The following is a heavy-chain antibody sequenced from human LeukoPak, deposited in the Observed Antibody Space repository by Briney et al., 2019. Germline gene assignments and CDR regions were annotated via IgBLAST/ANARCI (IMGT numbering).Heavy chain of an antibody. V-gene: IGHV1-3*03. D-gene: IGHD3-3*01. CDR2: INAGNGKT. CDR1: GYTFTNYA. J-gene: IGHJ4*02. CDR3: ARGIWSSHSVGYYFDY. Sequence: AASVKVSCKASGYTFTNYAVNWVRQAPGQRLEWMGWINAGNGKTKYSQDFQGRVTITRDTSASTAYMELSSLTSEDMAVYYCARGIWSSHSVGYYFDYWGQGTLVTVSS.